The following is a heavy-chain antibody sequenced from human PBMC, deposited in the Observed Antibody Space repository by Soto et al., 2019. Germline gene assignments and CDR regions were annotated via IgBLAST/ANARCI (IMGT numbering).Heavy chain of an antibody. CDR2: ISAYNGNT. J-gene: IGHJ6*04. CDR1: GYTFTNYG. CDR3: ARVGDCSSTSCRYYYYYGMDV. Sequence: QVQLVQSGVEVKKPGASVTVSCKASGYTFTNYGISWVRQAPGQGLEWMGWISAYNGNTNYAQKLQGRVTMTTDTSTSTAYMELRSLRSDDTAVYYCARVGDCSSTSCRYYYYYGMDVWGKGTTGTVSS. D-gene: IGHD2-2*01. V-gene: IGHV1-18*01.